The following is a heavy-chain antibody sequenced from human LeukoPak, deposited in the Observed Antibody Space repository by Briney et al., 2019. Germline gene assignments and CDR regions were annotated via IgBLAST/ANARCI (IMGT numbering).Heavy chain of an antibody. V-gene: IGHV1-2*02. CDR3: ARDGSYDFWSGYLNY. D-gene: IGHD3-3*01. Sequence: EVSVKVSCKASGYTFTGYYMHWVRQAPGQGLEWMGWINPNSGGTNYAQKFQGRVTMTRDTSISTAYMELSRLRSDDTAVYYCARDGSYDFWSGYLNYWGQGTLVTVSS. CDR2: INPNSGGT. J-gene: IGHJ4*02. CDR1: GYTFTGYY.